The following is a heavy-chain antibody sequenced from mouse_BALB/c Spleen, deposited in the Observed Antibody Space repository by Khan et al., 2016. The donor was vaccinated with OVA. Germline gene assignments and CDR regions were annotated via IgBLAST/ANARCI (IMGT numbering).Heavy chain of an antibody. CDR3: ATLEVYAMDY. CDR2: IDPANGNT. Sequence: VQLQQSGAELVKPGASVKLSCTASGFTFKDTYMHWVKQRPEKGLEWIGTIDPANGNTNYDPKFQGKATITKATPSNTAYLKLSSLTFEDYAVYYCATLEVYAMDYWGQGTSVTVSS. V-gene: IGHV14-3*02. J-gene: IGHJ4*01. CDR1: GFTFKDTY.